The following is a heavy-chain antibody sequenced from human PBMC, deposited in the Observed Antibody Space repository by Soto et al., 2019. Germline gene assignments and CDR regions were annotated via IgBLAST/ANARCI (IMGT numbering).Heavy chain of an antibody. Sequence: GSLRLSCAASGFTFSSYWMSWVRQAPGKGLEWVANIKQDGSERYYVDSVKGRLTISRDNVKNSLYLQMNSLRAEDTAVYYCASRYNWNYGDEYWGQGTLVTVSS. D-gene: IGHD1-7*01. J-gene: IGHJ4*02. CDR3: ASRYNWNYGDEY. V-gene: IGHV3-7*03. CDR1: GFTFSSYW. CDR2: IKQDGSER.